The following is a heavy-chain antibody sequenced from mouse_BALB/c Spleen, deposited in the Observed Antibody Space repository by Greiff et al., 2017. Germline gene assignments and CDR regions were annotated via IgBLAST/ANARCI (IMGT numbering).Heavy chain of an antibody. Sequence: VQLVESGPELVRPGVSVKISCKGSGYTFTDYAMHWVKQSHAKSLEWIGVISTYYGNTNYNQKFKGKATMTVDKSSSTAYMELARLTSEDSAIYYCARDRYDDAMDYWGQGTSVTVSS. CDR3: ARDRYDDAMDY. V-gene: IGHV1-67*01. D-gene: IGHD2-14*01. CDR2: ISTYYGNT. CDR1: GYTFTDYA. J-gene: IGHJ4*01.